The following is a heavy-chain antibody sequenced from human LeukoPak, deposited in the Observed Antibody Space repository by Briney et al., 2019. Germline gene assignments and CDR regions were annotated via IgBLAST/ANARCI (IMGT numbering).Heavy chain of an antibody. CDR3: ARFTRGYFDWLFPVGYFDY. CDR2: INHSGST. CDR1: GGSFSGYY. D-gene: IGHD3-9*01. V-gene: IGHV4-34*01. J-gene: IGHJ4*02. Sequence: SETLSLTCAVYGGSFSGYYWSWIRQPPGKGLEWIGEINHSGSTNYNPSLKSRVTISVDTSKNQFSLKLSSVTAADTAVYYCARFTRGYFDWLFPVGYFDYWGQGTLVTVSS.